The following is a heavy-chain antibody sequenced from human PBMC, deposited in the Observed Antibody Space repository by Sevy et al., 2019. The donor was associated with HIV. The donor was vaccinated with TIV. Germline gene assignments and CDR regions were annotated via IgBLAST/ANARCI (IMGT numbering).Heavy chain of an antibody. CDR3: ARHGGSAGKMSKVAHYYYGMDV. CDR1: GGSISSSSYY. D-gene: IGHD6-13*01. J-gene: IGHJ6*02. V-gene: IGHV4-39*01. CDR2: IYYSGST. Sequence: SETLSLTCTVSGGSISSSSYYWGWIRQPPGKGLEWIGSIYYSGSTYYNPSLKSRVTISVDTSKNQFSLKLSSVTAADTAVYYCARHGGSAGKMSKVAHYYYGMDVWGQGTTVTVSS.